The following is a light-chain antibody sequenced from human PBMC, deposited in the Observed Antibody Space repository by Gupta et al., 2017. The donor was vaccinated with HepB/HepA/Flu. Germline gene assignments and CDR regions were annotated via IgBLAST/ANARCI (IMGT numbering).Light chain of an antibody. J-gene: IGKJ5*01. V-gene: IGKV3-15*01. Sequence: EIVMTQSPATLSVSPGERATLSCRASQSVSSNLAWYQQKPGQAPRLLIYGASTRATGIPARFSGSGSGTEFTLTISSLQSEDFAVYYCQQYKKWPPVTFGQRTRLEIK. CDR1: QSVSSN. CDR3: QQYKKWPPVT. CDR2: GAS.